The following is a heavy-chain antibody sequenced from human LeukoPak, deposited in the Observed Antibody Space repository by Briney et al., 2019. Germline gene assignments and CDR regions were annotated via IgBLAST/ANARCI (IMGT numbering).Heavy chain of an antibody. CDR1: GFTFSNYW. CDR2: IKQDGSEK. J-gene: IGHJ4*02. CDR3: ARGFGGNSRRMYDF. Sequence: GGSLRLSCATSGFTFSNYWMIWVRQAPGGGLQWVANIKQDGSEKSYVDSVKGRFTISRENAKNSLYLQMNTLRAGDTGVYYCARGFGGNSRRMYDFWGQGTLVTVSS. V-gene: IGHV3-7*04. D-gene: IGHD4-23*01.